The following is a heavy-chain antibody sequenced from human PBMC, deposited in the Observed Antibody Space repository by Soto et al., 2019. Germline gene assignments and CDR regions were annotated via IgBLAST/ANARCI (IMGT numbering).Heavy chain of an antibody. J-gene: IGHJ3*02. D-gene: IGHD5-12*01. CDR1: GDSVSSNSGA. V-gene: IGHV6-1*01. CDR3: AREGGEEMATIQGAFDI. Sequence: PSQTLSLTCAISGDSVSSNSGAWNWIRQSPSRGFEWLGRIYYRSKWYDDYAVSVKSRITINPDTSKNQFSLQLNSVTPEDTAIYCCAREGGEEMATIQGAFDIWGQGTMVTVSS. CDR2: IYYRSKWYD.